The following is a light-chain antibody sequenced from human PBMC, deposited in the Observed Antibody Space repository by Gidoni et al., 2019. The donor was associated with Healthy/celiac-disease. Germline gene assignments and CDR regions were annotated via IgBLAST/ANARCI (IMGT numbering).Light chain of an antibody. V-gene: IGKV1D-12*01. Sequence: DIQMTQPPPSVSASVGDRVTITCRASQGISSWLDWYQQKPGKAPKLLIYAASSLQGGVPSRFSGSGSGTDFTLTISSLQPEDFAIYYCQQANNFPITFGQGTRLEIK. CDR1: QGISSW. J-gene: IGKJ5*01. CDR3: QQANNFPIT. CDR2: AAS.